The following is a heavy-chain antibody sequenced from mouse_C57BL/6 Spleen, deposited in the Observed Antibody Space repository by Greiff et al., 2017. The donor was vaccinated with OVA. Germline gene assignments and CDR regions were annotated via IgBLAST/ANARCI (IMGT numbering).Heavy chain of an antibody. J-gene: IGHJ2*01. CDR2: ISSGGDYI. Sequence: DVMLVESGEGLVKPGGSLKLSCAASGFTFSSYAMSWVRQTPEKRLEWVAYISSGGDYIYYADTVKGRFTISRDNARNTLYLQMSSLKSEDTAMYYCTRDGEGNYLDYWGQGTTLTVSS. CDR3: TRDGEGNYLDY. V-gene: IGHV5-9-1*02. D-gene: IGHD2-3*01. CDR1: GFTFSSYA.